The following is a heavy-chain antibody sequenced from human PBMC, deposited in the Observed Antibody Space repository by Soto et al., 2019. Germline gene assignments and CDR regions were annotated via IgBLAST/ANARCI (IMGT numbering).Heavy chain of an antibody. V-gene: IGHV5-51*01. CDR1: GYSFTSYW. J-gene: IGHJ4*02. CDR2: IYPGDSDT. Sequence: GESLKISCKGSGYSFTSYWIGWVRQMPGKGLEWMGIIYPGDSDTRYSPSFQGQVTISADKSISTAYLQRGSLKASDTAMYYCARLSSEIAVIPPTLSYYFDYWGQGTLVTVSS. D-gene: IGHD6-19*01. CDR3: ARLSSEIAVIPPTLSYYFDY.